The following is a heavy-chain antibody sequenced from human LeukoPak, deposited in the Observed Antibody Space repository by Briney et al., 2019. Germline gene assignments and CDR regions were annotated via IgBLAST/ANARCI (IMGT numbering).Heavy chain of an antibody. CDR1: GGSIGSGSYY. D-gene: IGHD3-3*01. V-gene: IGHV4-61*02. CDR2: IYTSGST. CDR3: ARDANDFWSGYSDY. J-gene: IGHJ4*02. Sequence: SQTLSLTXTVSGGSIGSGSYYWSWIRQPAGKGLEWIGRIYTSGSTNYNPSLKSRVTISVDTSKNQFSLKLSSVTAADTAVYYCARDANDFWSGYSDYWGQGTLVTVSS.